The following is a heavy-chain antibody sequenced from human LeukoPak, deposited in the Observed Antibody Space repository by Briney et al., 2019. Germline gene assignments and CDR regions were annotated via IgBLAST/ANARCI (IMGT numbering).Heavy chain of an antibody. CDR2: IKEDGSEK. D-gene: IGHD3-9*01. V-gene: IGHV3-7*01. CDR3: ARGGLSSILTGYHAWDY. Sequence: GGSLRLSCAASGFTFSSYWMSWVRQAPGKGLEWVANIKEDGSEKRYVDSVKGRFTISRDNAKNSLYLQMNSLRAEDTAVYYCARGGLSSILTGYHAWDYWGQGTLVTVSS. CDR1: GFTFSSYW. J-gene: IGHJ4*02.